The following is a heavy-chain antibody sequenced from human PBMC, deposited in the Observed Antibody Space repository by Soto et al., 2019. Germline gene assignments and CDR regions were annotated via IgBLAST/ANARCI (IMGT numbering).Heavy chain of an antibody. CDR3: ERARQDRTTYVDTAMVYYFDY. D-gene: IGHD5-18*01. CDR1: GYTFTSYD. V-gene: IGHV1-8*01. Sequence: ASVKVSCKASGYTFTSYDINWVRQATGQGLEWMGWMNPNSGNTGYAQKFQGRVTMTRKTSISTAYMELSRLRSEDTAVYYCERARQDRTTYVDTAMVYYFDYWG. CDR2: MNPNSGNT. J-gene: IGHJ4*01.